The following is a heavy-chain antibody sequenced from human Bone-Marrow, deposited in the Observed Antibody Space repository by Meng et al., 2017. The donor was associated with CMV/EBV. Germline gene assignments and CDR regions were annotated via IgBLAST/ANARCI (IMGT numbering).Heavy chain of an antibody. J-gene: IGHJ1*01. CDR1: GSPFSDYS. Sequence: GGSLRLPCVASGSPFSDYSMNWVRQAPGKGLEWVASISSSVSYMNYAESVKGRFTVSRDSAQNSLYLQMKSLRAEDTAVYYCARNDGSTWAIPYWGQGTLVTVSS. CDR2: ISSSVSYM. D-gene: IGHD2-2*01. V-gene: IGHV3-21*06. CDR3: ARNDGSTWAIPY.